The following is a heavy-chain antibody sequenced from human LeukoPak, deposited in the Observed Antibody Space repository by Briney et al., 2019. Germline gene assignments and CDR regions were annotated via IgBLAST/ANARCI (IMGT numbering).Heavy chain of an antibody. CDR3: ARDLGSSGYGFDS. D-gene: IGHD5-12*01. Sequence: SETLSLTCAVSGDPINNYHWSWIRQPPGKGLEWIGYIYYSGSTNYNPSLKSRVTISIDTSKNQFSLKLNSVTAADTAVYYCARDLGSSGYGFDSWGPGTLVTVSP. CDR2: IYYSGST. V-gene: IGHV4-59*01. J-gene: IGHJ5*01. CDR1: GDPINNYH.